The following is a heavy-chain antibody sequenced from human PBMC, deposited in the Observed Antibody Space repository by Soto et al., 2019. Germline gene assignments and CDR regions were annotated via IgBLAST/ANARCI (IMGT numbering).Heavy chain of an antibody. Sequence: QLVESGGGVVQPGRSLRLSCTASGFTFNSYGFNWVRQAPGKGLEWVAVIWSDGNTKYYADSVKGRFTISRDNLSSTVYLQMNSLTAEDTAVYYCARLLVAPVAGPYYYGMDVWGQGTTVTVSS. D-gene: IGHD6-19*01. V-gene: IGHV3-33*01. CDR3: ARLLVAPVAGPYYYGMDV. CDR2: IWSDGNTK. J-gene: IGHJ6*02. CDR1: GFTFNSYG.